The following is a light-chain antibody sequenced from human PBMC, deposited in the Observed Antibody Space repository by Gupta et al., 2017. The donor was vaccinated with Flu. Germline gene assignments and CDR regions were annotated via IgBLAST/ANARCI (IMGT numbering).Light chain of an antibody. CDR3: QQHANWPPIT. CDR2: DAS. CDR1: QSVSKY. Sequence: EIVLTQSPATLSLSPGEGATLSCRASQSVSKYLAWYQQKPGQAPRLLIYDASNRATGIPARFSGSGYGKDLTLTISSREQEDFAGYCCQQHANWPPITFGQGTQMEIK. J-gene: IGKJ5*01. V-gene: IGKV3-11*01.